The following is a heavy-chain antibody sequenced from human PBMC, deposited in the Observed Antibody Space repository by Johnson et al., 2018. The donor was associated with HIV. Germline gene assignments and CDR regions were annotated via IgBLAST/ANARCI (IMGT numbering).Heavy chain of an antibody. CDR3: AKGRWEATTYDDAFDI. Sequence: VQLVESGGGLVQPGGSLRLSCAASGFTFSSYAMSWVRQAPGKGLEWVAKISQDGSEKYYVDSVKGRFTISRDNAKNSLYLQMNSLRAEDTALYYCAKGRWEATTYDDAFDIWGQGTVVTVSS. D-gene: IGHD1-26*01. J-gene: IGHJ3*02. CDR1: GFTFSSYA. V-gene: IGHV3-7*03. CDR2: ISQDGSEK.